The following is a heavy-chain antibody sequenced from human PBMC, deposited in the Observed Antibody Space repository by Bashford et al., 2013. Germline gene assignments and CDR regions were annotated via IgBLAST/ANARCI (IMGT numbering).Heavy chain of an antibody. D-gene: IGHD1-1*01. CDR2: ISAYNGNT. V-gene: IGHV1-18*01. Sequence: ASVKVSCKASGYTFTSYGISWVRQAPGQGLEWMGWISAYNGNTNYAQKLQGRVTMTTDTSTSTAYMELRSLRSDDTAVYYCARSAQLERRSDAFDIWGQGTMVTVSS. J-gene: IGHJ3*02. CDR3: ARSAQLERRSDAFDI. CDR1: GYTFTSYG.